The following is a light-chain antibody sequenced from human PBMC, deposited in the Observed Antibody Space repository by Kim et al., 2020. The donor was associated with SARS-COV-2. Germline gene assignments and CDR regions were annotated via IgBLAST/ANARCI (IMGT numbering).Light chain of an antibody. CDR2: QSS. CDR3: LQYNNYPKT. CDR1: QTIGDW. Sequence: GDRATITCRASQTIGDWLAWYHQTPGKAPKLLIYQSSTLQSGVPSRFSGSGSGTEFTLTISGLQTDDFGTYYCLQYNNYPKTFGQGTKV. V-gene: IGKV1-5*03. J-gene: IGKJ1*01.